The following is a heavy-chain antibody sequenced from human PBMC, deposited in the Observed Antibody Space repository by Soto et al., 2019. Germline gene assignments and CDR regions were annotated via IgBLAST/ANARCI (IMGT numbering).Heavy chain of an antibody. D-gene: IGHD2-8*02. CDR2: ISRDGGTK. V-gene: IGHV3-30*03. Sequence: QVQLVESGGGVVQPGRSLRLSCAASGFTVSSYGMHWVRQAPGKGLEWVAVISRDGGTKYYADSVKGRFTISKDNSRNILCLEMNSLRGDDMAVYYCTGEVASGYWGQGTLVTVSS. CDR1: GFTVSSYG. CDR3: TGEVASGY. J-gene: IGHJ4*02.